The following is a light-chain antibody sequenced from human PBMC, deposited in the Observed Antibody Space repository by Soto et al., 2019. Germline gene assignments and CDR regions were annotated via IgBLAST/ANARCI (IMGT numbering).Light chain of an antibody. CDR3: QQYNNWPPWT. Sequence: EIVLTQSPSTLSLPPGERATLSCRASQSVRSSLAWYQQQPGQAPRLLIYYASNRSTGIPARFSGSGSGTDFTLTISSLEPKDFAVYYCQQYNNWPPWTFGQGTKVDIK. V-gene: IGKV3-11*01. CDR2: YAS. CDR1: QSVRSS. J-gene: IGKJ1*01.